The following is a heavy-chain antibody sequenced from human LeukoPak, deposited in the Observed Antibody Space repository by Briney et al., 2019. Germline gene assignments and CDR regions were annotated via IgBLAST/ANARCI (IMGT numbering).Heavy chain of an antibody. D-gene: IGHD5-18*01. CDR2: INPNSGGT. Sequence: ASVKVSCKASGYTFTGYYMHWVRQAPGQELEWMGWINPNSGGTNYAQKFQGRVTMTRDTSISTAYMELSRLRSDDTAVYYCARDSSYGYSYYFDYWGQGTLVTVSS. J-gene: IGHJ4*02. CDR1: GYTFTGYY. CDR3: ARDSSYGYSYYFDY. V-gene: IGHV1-2*02.